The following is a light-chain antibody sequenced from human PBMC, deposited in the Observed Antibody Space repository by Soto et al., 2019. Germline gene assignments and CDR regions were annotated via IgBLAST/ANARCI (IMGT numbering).Light chain of an antibody. V-gene: IGKV3-20*01. Sequence: EIVLTQSPGTLSLSPGERATLSCRASQSVSSSYLAWYQQKPGQAPRLLIYGASSRATGIPDRFSGSGSGTDFTLTISRLEPEDFAVYYCQQYETFGGGTMVEIK. J-gene: IGKJ4*01. CDR1: QSVSSSY. CDR3: QQYET. CDR2: GAS.